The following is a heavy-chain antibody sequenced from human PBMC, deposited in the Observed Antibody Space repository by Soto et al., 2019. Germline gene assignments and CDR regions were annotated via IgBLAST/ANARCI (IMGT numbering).Heavy chain of an antibody. V-gene: IGHV3-9*01. CDR1: GFTFDDYA. D-gene: IGHD6-19*01. CDR3: AKDVTYSSAAGAFDI. CDR2: ISWNSGSI. Sequence: DVQLVESGGGLVQPGRSLRLSCAASGFTFDDYAMHWVRQAPGKGLEWVSGISWNSGSIGYADSVKGRFTISRDNAKNSLYLQMNSLRAEDTALYYCAKDVTYSSAAGAFDIWGQGTMVTVSS. J-gene: IGHJ3*02.